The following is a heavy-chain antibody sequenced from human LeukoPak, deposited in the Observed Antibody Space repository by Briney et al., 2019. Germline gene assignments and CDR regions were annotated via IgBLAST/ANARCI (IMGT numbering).Heavy chain of an antibody. Sequence: GGSLRLSYPASGFTFDDYAMHWVRQAPGKGLEWVSLISGDGGSTYYADSVKGRFTISRDNSKNSLYLQMNSLRTEDTALYYCAKDKGYDSSGYYTYWGQGTLVTVSS. CDR3: AKDKGYDSSGYYTY. J-gene: IGHJ4*02. D-gene: IGHD3-22*01. V-gene: IGHV3-43*02. CDR2: ISGDGGST. CDR1: GFTFDDYA.